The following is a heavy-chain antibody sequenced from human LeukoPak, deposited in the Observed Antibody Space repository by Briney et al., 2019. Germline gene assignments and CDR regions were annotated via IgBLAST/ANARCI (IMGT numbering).Heavy chain of an antibody. J-gene: IGHJ4*02. Sequence: PGESLRLSCAASGFTFSSYAMSWVRQAPGKGLEWVSAISGSGGSTYYADSVKGRFTISRDNSKNTLYLQMNSLRAEDTAVYYCAKVQDYYDSSGYYSYWGQGTLVTVSS. CDR1: GFTFSSYA. D-gene: IGHD3-22*01. V-gene: IGHV3-23*01. CDR3: AKVQDYYDSSGYYSY. CDR2: ISGSGGST.